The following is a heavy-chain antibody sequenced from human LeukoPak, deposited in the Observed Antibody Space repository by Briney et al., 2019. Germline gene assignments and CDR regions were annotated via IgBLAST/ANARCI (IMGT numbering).Heavy chain of an antibody. Sequence: GGSLRLSCAASGFTFDDYGMSWVRQAPGKGLEWVSGINWNGGSTGYADSVKCRFTISRDNAKNSLYLQMNSLRAEDTALYYCARASITMVRGVIIARDNWFDPWGQGTLVTVSS. D-gene: IGHD3-10*01. CDR1: GFTFDDYG. CDR2: INWNGGST. CDR3: ARASITMVRGVIIARDNWFDP. V-gene: IGHV3-20*04. J-gene: IGHJ5*02.